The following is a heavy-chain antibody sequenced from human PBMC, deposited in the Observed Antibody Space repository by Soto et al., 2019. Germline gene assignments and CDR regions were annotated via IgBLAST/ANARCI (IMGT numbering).Heavy chain of an antibody. V-gene: IGHV3-49*03. CDR3: SLEPYDILTGNADFDY. CDR1: GFTFGDYA. CDR2: IRSKAYGGTT. Sequence: GGSLRLSCTASGFTFGDYAMSWFRQAPGKGLEWVGFIRSKAYGGTTEYAASVKGRFTISRDDSKSIAYLQMNSLKTEDTAVYYCSLEPYDILTGNADFDYWGQGTLVTVSS. D-gene: IGHD3-9*01. J-gene: IGHJ4*02.